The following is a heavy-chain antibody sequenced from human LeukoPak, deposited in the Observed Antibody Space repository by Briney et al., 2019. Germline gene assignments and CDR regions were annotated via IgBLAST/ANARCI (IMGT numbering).Heavy chain of an antibody. CDR1: GHTFTGYY. CDR2: FDPEDGKT. J-gene: IGHJ4*02. V-gene: IGHV1-46*01. Sequence: ASVKVSCKASGHTFTGYYMHWVRQAPGKGLEWMGGFDPEDGKTIYAQNFQGRVTMTRDMSMSTVYMELSSLRSEDTAIFYCARSEIYGDYGGLDFWGQGTLVTVSS. D-gene: IGHD4-17*01. CDR3: ARSEIYGDYGGLDF.